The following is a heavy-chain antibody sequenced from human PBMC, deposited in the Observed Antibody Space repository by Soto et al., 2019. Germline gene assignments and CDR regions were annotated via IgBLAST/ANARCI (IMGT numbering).Heavy chain of an antibody. Sequence: GGSLRLYCVATGFTLSSDAMSCVRPSPGKGLEWVSAISGSGGSTYYADSVKGRFTISKDNSKNTLYLQMNSLRAEDTAVYYCAKDQRRIAVAGHFDYWGQGTLVTVSS. CDR2: ISGSGGST. J-gene: IGHJ4*02. V-gene: IGHV3-23*01. CDR3: AKDQRRIAVAGHFDY. CDR1: GFTLSSDA. D-gene: IGHD6-19*01.